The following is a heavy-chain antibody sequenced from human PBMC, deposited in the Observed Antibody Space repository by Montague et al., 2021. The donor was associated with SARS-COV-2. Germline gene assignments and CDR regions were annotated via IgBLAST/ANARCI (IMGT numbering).Heavy chain of an antibody. D-gene: IGHD1-14*01. CDR3: AAGIGNNALAY. CDR1: GFIVSGNY. V-gene: IGHV3-53*04. J-gene: IGHJ4*02. CDR2: IYTGGTT. Sequence: LSCAASGFIVSGNYMSWVRQAPGKGLDWVSVIYTGGTTFYAGSVKGRFTISRHNADNTLYLQMNSLRDDGTAVYYCAAGIGNNALAYWGQGTLVTVSS.